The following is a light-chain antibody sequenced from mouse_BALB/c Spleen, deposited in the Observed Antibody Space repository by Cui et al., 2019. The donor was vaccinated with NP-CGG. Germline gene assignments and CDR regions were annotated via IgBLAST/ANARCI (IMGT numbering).Light chain of an antibody. CDR2: GTN. J-gene: IGLJ1*01. CDR3: ALWYSNHWV. CDR1: TGAVTTSNY. V-gene: IGLV1*01. Sequence: QAVVTQESALTTSPGKTVTLACLSSTGAVTTSNYSNRVQEKPDHLFTGLIGGTNNRAPGIPARFSCSLIGDKAALTITGAQTEDETIFFCALWYSNHWVFGGGTKLTVL.